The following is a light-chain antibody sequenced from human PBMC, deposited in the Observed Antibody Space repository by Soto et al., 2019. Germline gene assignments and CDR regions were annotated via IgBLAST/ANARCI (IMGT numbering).Light chain of an antibody. Sequence: IQLTQSPSSPSASVGDRVTITCRASQGLSSYLAWYQQKPGKAPKLLIYAASTLQSGVPSRFSGRGSETDFTLPISSLPPEDFATYYCQQVNNYPLTFGEGTKVDIK. J-gene: IGKJ4*01. CDR3: QQVNNYPLT. CDR1: QGLSSY. V-gene: IGKV1-9*01. CDR2: AAS.